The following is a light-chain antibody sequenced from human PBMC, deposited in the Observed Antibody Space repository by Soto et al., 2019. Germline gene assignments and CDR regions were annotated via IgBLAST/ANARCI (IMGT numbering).Light chain of an antibody. CDR1: TSDFNYYNS. V-gene: IGLV2-14*03. Sequence: QSVLTQPASVSGSPGQSITISCTGTTSDFNYYNSVSWYQHHPGQAPKLMIYNVSNRPSGVSYRFSGSKSGNTASLTISGLQAEDDADYYCTSYTSSTTYFFGTGTKLTVL. J-gene: IGLJ1*01. CDR3: TSYTSSTTYF. CDR2: NVS.